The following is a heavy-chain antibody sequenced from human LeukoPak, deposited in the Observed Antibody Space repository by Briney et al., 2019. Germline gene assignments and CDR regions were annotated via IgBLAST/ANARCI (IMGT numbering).Heavy chain of an antibody. CDR2: MYYSGGT. D-gene: IGHD6-13*01. V-gene: IGHV4-39*07. Sequence: SEALSLTCTVSGGSISSSSYYWGWIRQPPGKGLEWIGRMYYSGGTDYNPTLKSRVPISVDTSKIQFSLKLSSVTAADTAVYYCARGLAAAAGTLFSSWYFDLWGRGTLVTVSS. J-gene: IGHJ2*01. CDR1: GGSISSSSYY. CDR3: ARGLAAAAGTLFSSWYFDL.